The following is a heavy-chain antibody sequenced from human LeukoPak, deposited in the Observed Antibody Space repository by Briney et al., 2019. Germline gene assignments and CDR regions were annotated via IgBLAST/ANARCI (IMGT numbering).Heavy chain of an antibody. Sequence: ASVKVSCKASGYTFTGYYMHWVRQAPGQGLEWMGWINPNSGGTNYAQKFQGRVTMTRDTSISTAYMELSRLRSDDTAVYYCARGRYSSSSRDWGYYHYYMDVWGKGTTVTVSS. CDR1: GYTFTGYY. D-gene: IGHD6-6*01. V-gene: IGHV1-2*02. J-gene: IGHJ6*03. CDR2: INPNSGGT. CDR3: ARGRYSSSSRDWGYYHYYMDV.